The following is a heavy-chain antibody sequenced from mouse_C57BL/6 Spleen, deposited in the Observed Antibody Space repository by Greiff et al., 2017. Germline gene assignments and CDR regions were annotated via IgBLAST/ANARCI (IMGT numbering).Heavy chain of an antibody. CDR1: GFNIKDDY. CDR3: TTGTGSWYFDV. V-gene: IGHV14-4*01. Sequence: EVKLQESGAELVRPGASVKLSCTASGFNIKDDYMHWVKQRPEQGLEWIGWIDPENGDTEYASKFKGKATITADTSSNTAYLQLSSLTSEDTAVYYCTTGTGSWYFDVWGTGTTVTVSS. D-gene: IGHD4-1*01. CDR2: IDPENGDT. J-gene: IGHJ1*03.